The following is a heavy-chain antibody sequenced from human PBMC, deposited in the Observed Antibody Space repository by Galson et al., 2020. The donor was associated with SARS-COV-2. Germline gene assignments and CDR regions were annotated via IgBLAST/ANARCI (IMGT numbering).Heavy chain of an antibody. V-gene: IGHV3-74*01. Sequence: GESLKISCVASGFTFSSYWMHWIRQAPGKGLLWVSRVNSDGSGTDYADSVKGRFTVSRDNAKNTLYLQINSLKSEDTAVYYCARTSRFGGGLPEWALWGQGTLVTVSS. CDR1: GFTFSSYW. CDR3: ARTSRFGGGLPEWAL. J-gene: IGHJ4*02. CDR2: VNSDGSGT. D-gene: IGHD3-10*01.